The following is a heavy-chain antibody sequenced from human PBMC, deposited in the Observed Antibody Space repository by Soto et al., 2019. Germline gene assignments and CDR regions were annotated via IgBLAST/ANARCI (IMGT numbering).Heavy chain of an antibody. V-gene: IGHV4-39*01. CDR2: IYFIGST. Sequence: SETLSLTGTASCVSMSNTSYYWGWIRQSPGKGLEWIGTIYFIGSTFYNPSLKSRLTISIDRSKNQFSLRLTSVTAADTAVYYCARHGSYWGQGTLVTVSS. J-gene: IGHJ4*02. CDR1: CVSMSNTSYY. CDR3: ARHGSY.